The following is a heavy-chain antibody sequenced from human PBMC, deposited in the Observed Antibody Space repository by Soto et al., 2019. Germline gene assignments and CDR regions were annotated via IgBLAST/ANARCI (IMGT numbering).Heavy chain of an antibody. Sequence: EVQLLESGGGLEQPGGSLRLSCAASGFTFDSFAMTWVRQAPGKGLEWVSAISASGGSTFYADSVKGRFTISGDSSKNTMYLQMNRLRTEDTAVYYCARGAVMPDSWGQGTLVTVSS. CDR1: GFTFDSFA. V-gene: IGHV3-23*01. CDR2: ISASGGST. D-gene: IGHD3-16*01. J-gene: IGHJ4*02. CDR3: ARGAVMPDS.